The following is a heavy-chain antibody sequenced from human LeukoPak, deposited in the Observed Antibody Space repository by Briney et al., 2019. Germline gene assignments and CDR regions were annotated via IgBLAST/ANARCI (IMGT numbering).Heavy chain of an antibody. CDR2: ISYDGSNK. J-gene: IGHJ4*02. CDR3: ARDLTGDAYFDY. CDR1: GFTFSSYG. Sequence: GGSLRLSCAASGFTFSSYGIHWVRQAPGKGLEWVAVISYDGSNKYYADSVKGRFTISRDNSKNTLYLQMNSLRAEDTAVFYCARDLTGDAYFDYWGQGTLVTVSS. D-gene: IGHD7-27*01. V-gene: IGHV3-30*03.